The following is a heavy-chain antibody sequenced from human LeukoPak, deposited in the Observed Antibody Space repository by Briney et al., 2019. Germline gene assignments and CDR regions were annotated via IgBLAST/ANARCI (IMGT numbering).Heavy chain of an antibody. J-gene: IGHJ3*02. Sequence: PSETLSLTCTVSGGSISSSNYYWGWIRQPPGKGLEWIASIHYSGTTYYNPSLKSRVTISVDTSKNHFSLKLSSVTAADTAVYYCARRIIVFRTVDIWGQGTMVTVSS. D-gene: IGHD3-16*02. V-gene: IGHV4-39*02. CDR3: ARRIIVFRTVDI. CDR1: GGSISSSNYY. CDR2: IHYSGTT.